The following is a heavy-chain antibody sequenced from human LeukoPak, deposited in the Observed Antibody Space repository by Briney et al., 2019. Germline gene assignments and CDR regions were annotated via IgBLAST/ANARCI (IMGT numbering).Heavy chain of an antibody. Sequence: SETLSLTCTVSGGSISSYYWSWIRQPPGKGLEWIGYFYSSGLTNYNPSLKSRVTISVDTSKNQFSLKLSSVTAADTAVYYCARDPIGAAGTGYWGQGTLVTVPS. V-gene: IGHV4-59*01. D-gene: IGHD6-13*01. CDR3: ARDPIGAAGTGY. J-gene: IGHJ4*02. CDR2: FYSSGLT. CDR1: GGSISSYY.